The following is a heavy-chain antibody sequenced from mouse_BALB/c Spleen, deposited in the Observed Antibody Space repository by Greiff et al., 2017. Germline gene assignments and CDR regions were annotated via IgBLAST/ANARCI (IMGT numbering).Heavy chain of an antibody. V-gene: IGHV5-12-2*01. Sequence: EVKLVVSGAGLVQPGGSLKLSCAASGFTFSSYTMSWVRQTPEKGLEWVAYISNGGGSTYYPDTVKGRFTISRDNAKNTLYLQMSSLKSEDTAMYYCARQGYGNLWFAYWGQGTLVTVSA. J-gene: IGHJ3*01. CDR1: GFTFSSYT. D-gene: IGHD2-10*02. CDR2: ISNGGGST. CDR3: ARQGYGNLWFAY.